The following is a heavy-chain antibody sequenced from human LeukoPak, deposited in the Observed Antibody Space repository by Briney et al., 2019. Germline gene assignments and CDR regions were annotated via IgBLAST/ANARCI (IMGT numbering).Heavy chain of an antibody. CDR1: GGSISSGDYY. CDR3: ARSRSSSSWYRPYYYGMDV. D-gene: IGHD6-13*01. CDR2: IYYSGST. V-gene: IGHV4-30-4*01. Sequence: SETLSLTCTVSGGSISSGDYYWSWIRQPPGKGLEWIGYIYYSGSTYYNPSLKSRVTISVDTPKNQFSLKLSSVTAADTAVYYCARSRSSSSWYRPYYYGMDVWGQGTTVTVSS. J-gene: IGHJ6*02.